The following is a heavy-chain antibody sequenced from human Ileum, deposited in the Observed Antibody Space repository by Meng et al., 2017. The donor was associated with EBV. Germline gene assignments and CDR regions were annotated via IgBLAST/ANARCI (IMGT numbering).Heavy chain of an antibody. CDR1: GYTFINHD. V-gene: IGHV1-8*02. D-gene: IGHD3-16*01. CDR3: ARGSGAGGRDWFDP. CDR2: MNYNSGNT. J-gene: IGHJ5*02. Sequence: QVELVEFGGEVTKPGASVKVSCKASGYTFINHDIDWFRQAPGQGLEWMGWMNYNSGNTGYGQKFQDRVTMTRNTSISTAYMELSSLTSEDTALYYCARGSGAGGRDWFDPWGQGTLVTVSS.